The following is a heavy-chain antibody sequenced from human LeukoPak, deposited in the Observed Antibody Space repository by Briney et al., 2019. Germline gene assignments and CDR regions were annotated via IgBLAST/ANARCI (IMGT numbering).Heavy chain of an antibody. CDR1: GFTLGNYW. D-gene: IGHD4-17*01. CDR2: IQSDGSTT. CDR3: AREAAVPNTVFDY. Sequence: GGSLRLSCAASGFTLGNYWMHWVRHAPGKGLVWVSRIQSDGSTTTYADSVKGRFTISRDNAKNTLYLQMNSLRAEDTAVYYCAREAAVPNTVFDYWGQGCLVTVSS. J-gene: IGHJ4*02. V-gene: IGHV3-74*01.